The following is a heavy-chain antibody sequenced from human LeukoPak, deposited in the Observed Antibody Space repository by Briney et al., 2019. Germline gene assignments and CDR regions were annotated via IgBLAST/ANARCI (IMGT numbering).Heavy chain of an antibody. CDR2: IRYDGSDK. J-gene: IGHJ3*02. Sequence: PGGSLRLSCAACGIISSNFVMCGVRQAPGKGLEWVAFIRYDGSDKYYGDSVKGRFTISRDNSKNTLYLQLEILRHGRVAVYYCAKEIANITRQGVVIRVDHVLDIGGQGTMVTVSS. V-gene: IGHV3-30*02. CDR1: GIISSNFV. CDR3: AKEIANITRQGVVIRVDHVLDI. D-gene: IGHD3-3*01.